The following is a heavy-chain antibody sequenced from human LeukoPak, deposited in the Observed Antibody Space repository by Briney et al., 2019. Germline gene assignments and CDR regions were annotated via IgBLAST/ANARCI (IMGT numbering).Heavy chain of an antibody. D-gene: IGHD3-3*01. CDR1: GGSISSGGYY. J-gene: IGHJ5*02. V-gene: IGHV4-30-2*01. CDR3: ARDGDYDFWSGNYNWFDP. CDR2: IYHSGST. Sequence: SETLSLTCTVSGGSISSGGYYWSWIRQPPGKGLEWIGYIYHSGSTYYNPSLKSRVTISVDRSKNQFSLKLSSVTAADTAVYYCARDGDYDFWSGNYNWFDPWGQGTLVTVSS.